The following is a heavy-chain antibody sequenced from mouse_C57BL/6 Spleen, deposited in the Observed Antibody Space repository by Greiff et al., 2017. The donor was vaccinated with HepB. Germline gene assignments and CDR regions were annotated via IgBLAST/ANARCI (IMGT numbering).Heavy chain of an antibody. Sequence: EVQLVESGGDLVKPGGSLKLSCAASGFTFSSYGMSWVRQTPDKRLEWVATISSGGSYTYYPDSVKGRFTISRDKAKNTLYLQMSSLKSEDTAMYYCARHYYGSSYDLSYWGQGTTLTVSS. CDR1: GFTFSSYG. D-gene: IGHD1-1*01. J-gene: IGHJ2*01. CDR2: ISSGGSYT. CDR3: ARHYYGSSYDLSY. V-gene: IGHV5-6*01.